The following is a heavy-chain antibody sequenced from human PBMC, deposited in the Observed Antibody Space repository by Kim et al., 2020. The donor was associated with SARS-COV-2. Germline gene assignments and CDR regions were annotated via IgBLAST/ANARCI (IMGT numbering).Heavy chain of an antibody. D-gene: IGHD3-16*01. V-gene: IGHV1-18*01. J-gene: IGHJ4*02. Sequence: NYAQKLQGRVTMTADTSTSTTYMELRSLRSDDTAVYYCARDSTTISGIGECWGQGALVTVSS. CDR3: ARDSTTISGIGEC.